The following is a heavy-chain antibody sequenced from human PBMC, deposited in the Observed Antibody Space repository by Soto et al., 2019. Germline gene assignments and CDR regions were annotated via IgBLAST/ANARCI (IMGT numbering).Heavy chain of an antibody. CDR2: IWYDGSNK. V-gene: IGHV3-33*01. D-gene: IGHD5-12*01. Sequence: QVPLVESGGGVVQPGRSLRLSCAASGFTFSSYGMHWVRQAPGKGLEWVAVIWYDGSNKYYVDSVKGRFTISRDNSKNTLYLQMSSLRAEDTAVYYCAREPEDGYIKYYFDYWGQGTLVTVSS. J-gene: IGHJ4*02. CDR3: AREPEDGYIKYYFDY. CDR1: GFTFSSYG.